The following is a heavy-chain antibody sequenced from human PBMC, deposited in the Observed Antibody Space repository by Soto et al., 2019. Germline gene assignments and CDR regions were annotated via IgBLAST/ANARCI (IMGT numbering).Heavy chain of an antibody. J-gene: IGHJ5*02. CDR3: ARHGFSQRQVLDKFRFDP. CDR2: IYPGDSDT. D-gene: IGHD3-3*01. Sequence: GESLKISCKGAGYSFTTYWIAWVRQMPGKGLEWMGLIYPGDSDTRYNPSFQGQVTISADKSINTAYLEWTSLKASDTAKYYCARHGFSQRQVLDKFRFDPWGQGTQVTVSS. V-gene: IGHV5-51*01. CDR1: GYSFTTYW.